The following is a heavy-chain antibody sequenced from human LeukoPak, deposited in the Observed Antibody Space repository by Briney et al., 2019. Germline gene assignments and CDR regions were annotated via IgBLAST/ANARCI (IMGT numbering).Heavy chain of an antibody. V-gene: IGHV1-2*02. J-gene: IGHJ4*02. D-gene: IGHD1-1*01. CDR3: ARDRKASPNWELDY. CDR1: GYIFTTYY. Sequence: ASVKVSCKASGYIFTTYYMHWVRQAPGQGLEWMGWINPNSGGTNYAQKFQGRVTMTRDTSITTAYMELHILTSDDTAVYYCARDRKASPNWELDYWGQGTLVTVSS. CDR2: INPNSGGT.